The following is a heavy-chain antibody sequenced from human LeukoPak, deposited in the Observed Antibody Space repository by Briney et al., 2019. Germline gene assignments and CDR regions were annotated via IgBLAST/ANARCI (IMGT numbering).Heavy chain of an antibody. D-gene: IGHD6-6*01. CDR1: GYTFTSYD. CDR2: MNPNSGNA. V-gene: IGHV1-8*01. Sequence: ASVKVSCKASGYTFTSYDINWVRQAPGQGLEWMGWMNPNSGNAVYAQKFQGRVTMTRNTSISTAYMELSSLRSEDTAVYYCARGPISSIAARPPAKKYYFDYWGQGTLVTVSS. J-gene: IGHJ4*02. CDR3: ARGPISSIAARPPAKKYYFDY.